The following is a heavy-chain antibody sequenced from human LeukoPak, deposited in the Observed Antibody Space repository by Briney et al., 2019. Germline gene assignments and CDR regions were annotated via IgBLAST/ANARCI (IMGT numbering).Heavy chain of an antibody. J-gene: IGHJ3*02. CDR2: IYFSGTT. V-gene: IGHV4-59*08. CDR1: DGSVSSYY. CDR3: ARHPPRESRGNAFDI. Sequence: SETLSLACTVSDGSVSSYYWSWIRQPPGKGLEWIGYIYFSGTTNYNPSLKSRVAISVDTSKNQFSLKLSSVTAADTALYYCARHPPRESRGNAFDIWGQGTVVTVSS. D-gene: IGHD5-24*01.